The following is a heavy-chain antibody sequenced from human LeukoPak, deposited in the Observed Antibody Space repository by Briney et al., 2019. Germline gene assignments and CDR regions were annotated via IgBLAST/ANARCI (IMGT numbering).Heavy chain of an antibody. J-gene: IGHJ4*02. CDR3: ARGIAARRELLFDY. V-gene: IGHV1-69*05. Sequence: ASVKVSCKASGYTFTNYGISWVRQAPGQGLEWMGGIIPIFGTANYAQKFQGRVTITTDESTSTAYMELSSLRSEDTAVYYCARGIAARRELLFDYWGQGTLVTVSS. CDR1: GYTFTNYG. D-gene: IGHD6-6*01. CDR2: IIPIFGTA.